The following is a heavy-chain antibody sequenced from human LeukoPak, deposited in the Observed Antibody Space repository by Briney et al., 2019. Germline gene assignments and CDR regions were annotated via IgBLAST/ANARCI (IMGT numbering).Heavy chain of an antibody. J-gene: IGHJ4*02. Sequence: PSETLSLTCAVSGGSISSGGYSWSWIRQPPGKGLEWIGYIYHSGSTYYNPSFKSRVTVSVDNANNQFSLRLSSVTAADTAVYHCARGGLGPFDYWGQGTLVTVSS. CDR2: IYHSGST. CDR3: ARGGLGPFDY. V-gene: IGHV4-30-2*01. D-gene: IGHD6-19*01. CDR1: GGSISSGGYS.